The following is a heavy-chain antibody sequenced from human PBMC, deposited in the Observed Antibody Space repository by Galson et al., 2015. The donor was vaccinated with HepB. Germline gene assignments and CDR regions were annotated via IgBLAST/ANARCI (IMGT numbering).Heavy chain of an antibody. J-gene: IGHJ4*02. CDR2: IYSSGST. CDR1: GFTVSSNY. CDR3: ARRRSSSWGLDY. V-gene: IGHV3-66*01. Sequence: SLRLSCAASGFTVSSNYMSWVRQAPGKGLEWVSVIYSSGSTYYADSVKGRFTISRDNSKNTLYLQMNSLRAEDTAVYYCARRRSSSWGLDYWGQGTLVTVSS. D-gene: IGHD6-13*01.